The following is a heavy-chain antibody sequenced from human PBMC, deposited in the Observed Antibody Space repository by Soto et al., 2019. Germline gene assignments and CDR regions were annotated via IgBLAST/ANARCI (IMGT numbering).Heavy chain of an antibody. J-gene: IGHJ1*01. CDR1: GFTFSSYA. CDR3: AKWVSGVVIIGNTAYFQH. D-gene: IGHD3-3*01. CDR2: ISGSGGST. V-gene: IGHV3-23*01. Sequence: GGSLRLSCAASGFTFSSYAMSWVRQAPGKGLEWVSAISGSGGSTYYADSVEGRFTISRDNSKNTLYLQMNSLRAEDTAVYYCAKWVSGVVIIGNTAYFQHWGQGTLVTSPQ.